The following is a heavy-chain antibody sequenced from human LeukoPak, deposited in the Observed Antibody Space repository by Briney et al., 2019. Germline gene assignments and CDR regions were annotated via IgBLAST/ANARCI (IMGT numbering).Heavy chain of an antibody. Sequence: GGSLRLSCAASGFTVSSNYMSWVRQAPGKGLGWVSVIYSGGSTYYADSVKGRFTISRGNSKNTLYLQMNSLRAEDTAVYYCAKDGHLGGYFDWLDYYYYYYMNVWGKGTTVTVSS. CDR3: AKDGHLGGYFDWLDYYYYYYMNV. CDR1: GFTVSSNY. V-gene: IGHV3-53*01. CDR2: IYSGGST. J-gene: IGHJ6*03. D-gene: IGHD3-9*01.